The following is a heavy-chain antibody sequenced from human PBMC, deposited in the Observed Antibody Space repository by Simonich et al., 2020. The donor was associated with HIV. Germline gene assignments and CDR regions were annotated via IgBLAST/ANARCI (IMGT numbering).Heavy chain of an antibody. CDR1: GGSFSTYY. Sequence: QVQLQQWGAGLLKPSETLSLTCAVYGGSFSTYYWNWIRQSPGKGLEWIGEINHSGSTNYNPSPESRVTISLDTSKNHFSLKLNSVTAADTAVYYCTTSYCSGGTCYWYFDLWGRGTLVTVSS. CDR2: INHSGST. CDR3: TTSYCSGGTCYWYFDL. D-gene: IGHD2-15*01. V-gene: IGHV4-34*01. J-gene: IGHJ2*01.